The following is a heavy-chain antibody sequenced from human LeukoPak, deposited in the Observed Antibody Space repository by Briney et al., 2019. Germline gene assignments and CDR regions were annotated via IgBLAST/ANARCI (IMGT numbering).Heavy chain of an antibody. D-gene: IGHD4-17*01. V-gene: IGHV3-21*01. J-gene: IGHJ4*02. CDR2: ISSSSSYI. CDR1: GFTFGSYS. Sequence: GGSLRLSCAASGFTFGSYSMNWVRQAPGKGLEWVSSISSSSSYIYYADSVKGRFTISRDNAKNSLYLQMNSLRAEDTAVYYCARDGYGDYEFYYWGQGTLVTVSS. CDR3: ARDGYGDYEFYY.